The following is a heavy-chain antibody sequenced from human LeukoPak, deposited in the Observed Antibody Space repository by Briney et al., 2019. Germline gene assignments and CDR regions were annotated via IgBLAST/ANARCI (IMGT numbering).Heavy chain of an antibody. CDR2: INPSGGST. CDR3: ARDDLTMVRGAGYYYYMDV. Sequence: GASVKVSCKASGYTFTSYYMHWVRQAPGQGLEWMGIINPSGGSTSYAQRFQGRVTMTRDTSTSTVYMELSSLRSEDTAVYYCARDDLTMVRGAGYYYYMDVWGKGTTVTVSS. V-gene: IGHV1-46*01. J-gene: IGHJ6*03. D-gene: IGHD3-10*01. CDR1: GYTFTSYY.